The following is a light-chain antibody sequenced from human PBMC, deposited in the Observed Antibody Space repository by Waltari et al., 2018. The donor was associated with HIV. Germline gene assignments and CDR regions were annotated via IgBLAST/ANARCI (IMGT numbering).Light chain of an antibody. J-gene: IGLJ3*02. CDR2: GNN. V-gene: IGLV1-40*01. Sequence: HSVLTKPPSVSGAPGQMVTIPCTRSSSTSGAGADPHRYQQLPATAPKLLTYGNNNRPSGVPDRFSGSKSGTSASLAITGLQAEDEADYYCQSYDSSLSGWVFGGGTKLTVL. CDR3: QSYDSSLSGWV. CDR1: SSTSGAGAD.